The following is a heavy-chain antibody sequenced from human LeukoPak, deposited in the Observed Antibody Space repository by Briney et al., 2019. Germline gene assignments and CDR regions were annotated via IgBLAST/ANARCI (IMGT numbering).Heavy chain of an antibody. D-gene: IGHD5-24*01. J-gene: IGHJ4*02. CDR1: GGTFSSYA. CDR2: IIPIFGTA. CDR3: ARERWLQSALEYYFDY. Sequence: ASVKVSCKASGGTFSSYAISWVRQAPAQGLEWMGGIIPIFGTANYAQKFQGRVTITTDESTSTAYMELSSLRSEDTAVYYCARERWLQSALEYYFDYWGQGDLVTVSS. V-gene: IGHV1-69*05.